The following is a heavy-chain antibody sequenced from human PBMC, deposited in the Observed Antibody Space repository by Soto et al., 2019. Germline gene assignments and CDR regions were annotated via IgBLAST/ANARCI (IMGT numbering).Heavy chain of an antibody. V-gene: IGHV4-34*01. CDR2: INHSGST. CDR3: GSPTRQCLGLQYSTGRDV. Sequence: QVQLQQWGAGLLKPSETLSLTCAVYGGSFSGYYWSWIRQPPGKGLEWIGEINHSGSTNYNPSLKSGVTISVDPSKTSFSLTRSSGTAADTHVCYGGSPTRQCLGLQYSTGRDVGGQGTTVTVSS. D-gene: IGHD2-15*01. J-gene: IGHJ6*02. CDR1: GGSFSGYY.